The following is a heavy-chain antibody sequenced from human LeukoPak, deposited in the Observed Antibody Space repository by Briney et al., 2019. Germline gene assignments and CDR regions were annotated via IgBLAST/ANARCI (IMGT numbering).Heavy chain of an antibody. CDR3: AKDRRMFNYATSHFFDY. CDR1: GFTFNSYA. D-gene: IGHD2-2*01. CDR2: ISGSGST. J-gene: IGHJ4*02. Sequence: PGGSLRLSCAASGFTFNSYAMSWVRQAPGKGLEWVSVISGSGSTYYADSVKGRFTISRDNVDNRLYLQMNSLRVEDTAIYYCAKDRRMFNYATSHFFDYWGQGTLVTVSS. V-gene: IGHV3-23*01.